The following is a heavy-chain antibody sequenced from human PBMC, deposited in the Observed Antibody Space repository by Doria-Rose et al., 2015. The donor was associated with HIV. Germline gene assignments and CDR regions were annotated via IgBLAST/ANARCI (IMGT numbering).Heavy chain of an antibody. CDR3: ARDPLDTTMTRYYYFMDV. D-gene: IGHD5-18*01. J-gene: IGHJ6*03. CDR2: IWFDGSKT. V-gene: IGHV3-33*01. Sequence: PGGSLRLSCAASGSTFSTYGMHWVRQAPGKGLEWVAVIWFDGSKTYYADSVKGRFTISRDNSKNTRYLQMNGLRAEDTAVYYCARDPLDTTMTRYYYFMDVWGKGSTVTVSS. CDR1: GSTFSTYG.